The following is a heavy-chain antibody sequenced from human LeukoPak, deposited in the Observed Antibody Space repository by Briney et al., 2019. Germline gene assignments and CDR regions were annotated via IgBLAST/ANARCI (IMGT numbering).Heavy chain of an antibody. J-gene: IGHJ4*02. CDR2: ISGSGGST. CDR3: AKDKVVTLGSDYFDY. CDR1: GFTFSSYA. Sequence: GGSLRLSCAASGFTFSSYAMSWVRQAPGKGLEWVSAISGSGGSTYYADSVKGRFTISRDNSKNTLYLQMNSLRAEDTAVYYCAKDKVVTLGSDYFDYWGQGTLVTVSS. V-gene: IGHV3-23*01. D-gene: IGHD4-23*01.